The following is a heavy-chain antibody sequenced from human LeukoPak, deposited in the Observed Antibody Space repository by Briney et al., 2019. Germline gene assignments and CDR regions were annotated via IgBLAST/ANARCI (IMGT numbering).Heavy chain of an antibody. CDR3: ARDHGQLWFHYYYYYYMDV. CDR1: GGSISSSSYY. Sequence: KPSETLSLTRTVSGGSISSSSYYWSWIRQPAGKGLEWIGRIYTSGSTNYNPSLKSRVTISVDTSKNQFSLKLSSVTAADTAVYYCARDHGQLWFHYYYYYYMDVWGKGTTVTISS. D-gene: IGHD5-18*01. CDR2: IYTSGST. V-gene: IGHV4-61*02. J-gene: IGHJ6*03.